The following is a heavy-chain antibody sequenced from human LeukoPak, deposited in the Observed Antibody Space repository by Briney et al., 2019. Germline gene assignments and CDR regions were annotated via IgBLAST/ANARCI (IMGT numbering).Heavy chain of an antibody. D-gene: IGHD3-22*01. CDR3: ARLTCYYDSSGYYPDY. V-gene: IGHV1-69*04. J-gene: IGHJ4*02. CDR2: IIPILGIA. Sequence: GASVKVSCKASGGTFSSYAISWVRQAPGQGLEWMGRIIPILGIANYSQKFQGRVTITADKSTSTAYMELSSLRSEDTAVYYCARLTCYYDSSGYYPDYWGQGTLVTVSS. CDR1: GGTFSSYA.